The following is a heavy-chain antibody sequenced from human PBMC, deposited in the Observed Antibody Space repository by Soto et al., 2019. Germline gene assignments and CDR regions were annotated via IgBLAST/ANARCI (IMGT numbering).Heavy chain of an antibody. V-gene: IGHV4-31*03. CDR1: GASISSGGYY. Sequence: QVQLLESGPGLVKPSQTLSLICNVSGASISSGGYYWSWIRQRPGGGLEWLGFIYYSGISHYNPSLKSRPTISVDTSKNQFSLKLISVTAADTAVYYCARTEWIQLWFDYWGQGALVTVS. J-gene: IGHJ4*02. CDR3: ARTEWIQLWFDY. CDR2: IYYSGIS. D-gene: IGHD5-18*01.